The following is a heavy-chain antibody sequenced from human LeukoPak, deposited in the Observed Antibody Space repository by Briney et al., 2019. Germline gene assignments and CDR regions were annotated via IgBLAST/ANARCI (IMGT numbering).Heavy chain of an antibody. CDR3: ARDSSGWSKNY. V-gene: IGHV3-23*01. Sequence: GGSLRLSCAASGFTFSTDAMTWVRQAPGQGLQWVSAISGSGGDTNYEDSVKGRFTISRDNSKNMMYLQMNSLRAEDTAVYYCARDSSGWSKNYWGQGTLVTVSS. CDR2: ISGSGGDT. CDR1: GFTFSTDA. J-gene: IGHJ4*02. D-gene: IGHD6-19*01.